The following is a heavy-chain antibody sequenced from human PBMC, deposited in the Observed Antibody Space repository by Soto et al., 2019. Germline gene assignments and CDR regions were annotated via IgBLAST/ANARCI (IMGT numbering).Heavy chain of an antibody. Sequence: SETLSLTCTVSGASVSNGRYYWNWIRQSPGKGLEWIGYVYVGGSTNYNPSLKSRVTISIDTSKNQFSLKLSSVTAADTAVYYCARVPDYWGQGTLVTVSS. V-gene: IGHV4-61*01. CDR1: GASVSNGRYY. CDR3: ARVPDY. J-gene: IGHJ4*02. CDR2: VYVGGST.